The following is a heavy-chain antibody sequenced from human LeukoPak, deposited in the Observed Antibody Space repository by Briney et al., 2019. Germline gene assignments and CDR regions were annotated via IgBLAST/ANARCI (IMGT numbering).Heavy chain of an antibody. CDR2: IYPTDSDT. J-gene: IGHJ3*02. Sequence: GESLKISCKGSGYSFTTYWIGWVRQVPGQGLEWMGIIYPTDSDTRYSPSFQGQVTISVDKSITTAYLQWSSLQASDTAMYYCARQSRGVIETFDIWGQGTMVTVSP. CDR3: ARQSRGVIETFDI. V-gene: IGHV5-51*01. CDR1: GYSFTTYW. D-gene: IGHD3-10*01.